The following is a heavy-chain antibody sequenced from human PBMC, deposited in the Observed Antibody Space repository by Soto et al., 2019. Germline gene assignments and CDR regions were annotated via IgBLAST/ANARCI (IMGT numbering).Heavy chain of an antibody. CDR2: IWYDGSNK. V-gene: IGHV3-33*01. CDR1: GFTFSSYG. D-gene: IGHD4-17*01. Sequence: QVQLVESGGGVVQPGRSLRLSCAASGFTFSSYGMHWVRQAPGKGLEWVAVIWYDGSNKYYADSVKGRFTISRDNSKNTLYLQMNSLRAEDTAVYYCARDLGGDYVGAYWGQGTLVTVSS. J-gene: IGHJ4*02. CDR3: ARDLGGDYVGAY.